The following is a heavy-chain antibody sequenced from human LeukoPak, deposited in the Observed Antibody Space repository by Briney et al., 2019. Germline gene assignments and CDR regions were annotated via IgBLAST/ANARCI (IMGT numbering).Heavy chain of an antibody. D-gene: IGHD3-22*01. J-gene: IGHJ4*02. Sequence: SGGSLRLSCAASGFTFSSYAMSWVRQAPGKGLEWVSAISGSGGSTYYADSVKGRFTISRDNSKNTLYLQMNSLRAEDTAVYYCAKETPYYYDSSGYYPRPFDYWGQGTLVTVSS. CDR1: GFTFSSYA. CDR3: AKETPYYYDSSGYYPRPFDY. V-gene: IGHV3-23*01. CDR2: ISGSGGST.